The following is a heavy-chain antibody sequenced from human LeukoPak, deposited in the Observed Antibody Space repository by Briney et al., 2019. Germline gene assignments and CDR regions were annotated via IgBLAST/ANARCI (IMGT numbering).Heavy chain of an antibody. CDR1: GFTFRDYF. J-gene: IGHJ3*02. D-gene: IGHD3-22*01. V-gene: IGHV3-11*01. CDR2: TNTAGNTI. CDR3: ARATYDSSAVDAFDI. Sequence: GGSLRLSCAASGFTFRDYFMSWIRQAPGKGLEWVAYTNTAGNTIYYADSMKGRFTISRDNAKNSLYLQMDTLRAEDTAVYYCARATYDSSAVDAFDIWGQGTMVTVSP.